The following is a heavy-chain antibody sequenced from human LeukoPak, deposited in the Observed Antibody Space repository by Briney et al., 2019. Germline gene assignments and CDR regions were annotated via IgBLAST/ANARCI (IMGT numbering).Heavy chain of an antibody. CDR1: GYTFTSYY. CDR2: INPSGGST. V-gene: IGHV1-46*01. D-gene: IGHD4-17*01. J-gene: IGHJ4*02. CDR3: ARDLEVGPFYGD. Sequence: GASVTVSCKASGYTFTSYYMHWVRQAAALGHEWMGIINPSGGSTSYAQKFQGRVTMTRDTSTSTVYMELSSLRSEDTAVYYCARDLEVGPFYGDWGQGTLVTVSS.